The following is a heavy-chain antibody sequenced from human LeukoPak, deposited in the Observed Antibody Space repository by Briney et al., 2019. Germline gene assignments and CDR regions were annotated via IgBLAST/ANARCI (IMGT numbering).Heavy chain of an antibody. D-gene: IGHD6-13*01. V-gene: IGHV3-7*01. CDR2: IYQDGREK. CDR1: GFTFSSQL. CDR3: ASERPSSSWYDY. J-gene: IGHJ4*02. Sequence: PGGSLRLSCAASGFTFSSQLMTWVRQALGKGLEWVANIYQDGREKYYASSVRGRFTISRDNAKNSLYLQMDSLRAEDTGVYYCASERPSSSWYDYWGQGTLVTVSS.